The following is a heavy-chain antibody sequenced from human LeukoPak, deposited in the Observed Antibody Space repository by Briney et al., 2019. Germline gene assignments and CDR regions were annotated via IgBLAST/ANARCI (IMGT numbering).Heavy chain of an antibody. J-gene: IGHJ4*02. V-gene: IGHV3-11*04. CDR2: LTSGGVSA. D-gene: IGHD5-18*01. CDR3: ASSLNTVMVSPYYLEY. Sequence: PGGSLRLSCAASGLTLSDYSMTWVRQAPGQELEWISFLTSGGVSAFYADSVRGRFTVSRDDARNSLSLYMNTLRADDTAVYYCASSLNTVMVSPYYLEYWGPGTLVTVSS. CDR1: GLTLSDYS.